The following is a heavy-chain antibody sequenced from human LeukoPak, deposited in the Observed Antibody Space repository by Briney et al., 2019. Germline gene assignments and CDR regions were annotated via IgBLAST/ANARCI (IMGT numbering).Heavy chain of an antibody. Sequence: GGSLRLSCAASGFTFSSYWMSWVRQAPGQGLEWVANMKLGGSDRYYVDSVKGGFTISRDKAKNPLYLQMNSLRAEDTAMYYCARALGYCSAGSCFPFDYWGQGTLVTVSS. CDR1: GFTFSSYW. J-gene: IGHJ4*02. CDR2: MKLGGSDR. CDR3: ARALGYCSAGSCFPFDY. D-gene: IGHD2-15*01. V-gene: IGHV3-7*05.